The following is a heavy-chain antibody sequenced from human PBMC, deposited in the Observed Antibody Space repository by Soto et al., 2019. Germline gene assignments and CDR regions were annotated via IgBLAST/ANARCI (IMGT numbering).Heavy chain of an antibody. CDR3: ARDKITGLFDY. CDR2: INHSGST. CDR1: GGSFSGYY. D-gene: IGHD2-8*02. J-gene: IGHJ4*02. Sequence: QVQLQQWGAGLLKPSETLSLTCAVYGGSFSGYYWTWIRQPPGTGLEWIGEINHSGSTNYNPSLNSRVTISVDTSQNQCSLKLTSVTAADTAVYYCARDKITGLFDYWGQGTLVTVSS. V-gene: IGHV4-34*01.